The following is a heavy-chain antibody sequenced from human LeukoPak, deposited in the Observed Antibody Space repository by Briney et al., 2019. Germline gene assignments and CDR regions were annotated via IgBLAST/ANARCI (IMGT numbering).Heavy chain of an antibody. J-gene: IGHJ3*01. CDR3: ARPNITSYYDSRGYDAFGV. CDR1: GYRFNAYW. Sequence: GESLKISCKGSGYRFNAYWIAWVRQMPGKGLEWMGVIYPDDSDTRYSPSFQGQVTISADKSVRTAYLQWSSLKASDTAMYYCARPNITSYYDSRGYDAFGVWGQGTMVTVSS. D-gene: IGHD3-22*01. CDR2: IYPDDSDT. V-gene: IGHV5-51*01.